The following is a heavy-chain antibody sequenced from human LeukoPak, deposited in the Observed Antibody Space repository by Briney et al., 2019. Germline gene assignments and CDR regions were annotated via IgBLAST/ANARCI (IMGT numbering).Heavy chain of an antibody. D-gene: IGHD4-17*01. V-gene: IGHV3-48*01. Sequence: GGSLRLSCAASGFTFSSYSMNWVRQAPGKGLEWVSYISSSSSTIYYADSVKGRFTISRDNAKNSLYLQMNSLRAEDTAVYYCARKKGSYGDPGYFDYWGQGTLVTVSS. CDR1: GFTFSSYS. J-gene: IGHJ4*02. CDR2: ISSSSSTI. CDR3: ARKKGSYGDPGYFDY.